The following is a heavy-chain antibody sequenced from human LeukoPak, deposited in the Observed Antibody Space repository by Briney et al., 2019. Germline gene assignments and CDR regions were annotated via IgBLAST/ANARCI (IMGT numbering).Heavy chain of an antibody. J-gene: IGHJ4*02. D-gene: IGHD4-17*01. Sequence: GGSLRLSCAASGFTFSRYSKNWVRQAPGKGLEWVSYISSGGSTTYYADSVKGRFIISRDNGKNSLHLQMSSLKDEDSAVYYCARDFYGDFGFDYWGQGTLVTVSS. CDR1: GFTFSRYS. CDR3: ARDFYGDFGFDY. V-gene: IGHV3-48*02. CDR2: ISSGGSTT.